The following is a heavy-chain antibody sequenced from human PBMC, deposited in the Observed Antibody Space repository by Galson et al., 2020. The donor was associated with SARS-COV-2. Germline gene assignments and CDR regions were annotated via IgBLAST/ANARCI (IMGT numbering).Heavy chain of an antibody. CDR1: GFTFSDYY. D-gene: IGHD3-22*01. CDR3: ARDRQRGSGYYYDSSGYAYDAFDI. V-gene: IGHV3-11*05. Sequence: LSLTCAASGFTFSDYYMSWIRQAPGKGLEWVSYISSSGSYTNYADSVKGRFTISRDNAENSLYLRMNSLRVEDTAVYYCARDRQRGSGYYYDSSGYAYDAFDIWGQGTMVTVSS. CDR2: ISSSGSYT. J-gene: IGHJ3*02.